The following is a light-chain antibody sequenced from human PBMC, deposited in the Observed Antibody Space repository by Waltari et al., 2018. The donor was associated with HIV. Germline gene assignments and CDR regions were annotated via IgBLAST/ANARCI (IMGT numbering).Light chain of an antibody. Sequence: SSELTQDPAVSVVLGQTIRITCQGDSLRNYYASWYQQKPGQAPLLVLYGRNDRPSGIPDRFSGSKSGNTSSLTISGVQAEDEADYYCNSRDSSGNLWVFGGGTKLTVL. J-gene: IGLJ3*02. CDR1: SLRNYY. CDR2: GRN. V-gene: IGLV3-19*01. CDR3: NSRDSSGNLWV.